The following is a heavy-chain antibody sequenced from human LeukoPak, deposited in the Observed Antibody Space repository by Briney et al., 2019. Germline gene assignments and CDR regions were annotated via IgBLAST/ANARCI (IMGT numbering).Heavy chain of an antibody. CDR1: GFTFSSYA. D-gene: IGHD1-26*01. CDR3: VRSVGATHPGDY. Sequence: GGSLRLSCVASGFTFSSYAMHWVRQAPGKGLGWVAVIWYDGTNKYYADSVKGRASISRDNSKNTLYLQMNSLRAEDTALYYCVRSVGATHPGDYSGQGTLVTVSS. J-gene: IGHJ4*02. CDR2: IWYDGTNK. V-gene: IGHV3-33*01.